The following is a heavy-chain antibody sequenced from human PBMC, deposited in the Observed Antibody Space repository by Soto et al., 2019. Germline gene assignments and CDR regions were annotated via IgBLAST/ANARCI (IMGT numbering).Heavy chain of an antibody. D-gene: IGHD4-17*01. V-gene: IGHV4-59*01. CDR1: GGSISSYY. CDR2: IYYSGST. J-gene: IGHJ5*02. Sequence: QVQLQESGPGLVKPSETLSLTCTVSGGSISSYYWSWIRQPPGKGLEWIGYIYYSGSTNYNPSLQCPVTISVDTSKIPFTLKLSSVTAADTAVYYWARRLLYGDYTNWFDPWGQGTLVTVSS. CDR3: ARRLLYGDYTNWFDP.